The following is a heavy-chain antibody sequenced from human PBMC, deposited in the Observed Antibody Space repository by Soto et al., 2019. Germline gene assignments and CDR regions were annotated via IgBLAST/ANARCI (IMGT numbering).Heavy chain of an antibody. V-gene: IGHV4-38-2*02. J-gene: IGHJ4*02. CDR3: ARVMLVFSLPGSLYFEF. D-gene: IGHD2-8*01. CDR2: IYHSGHT. Sequence: SETLSITYTFSNCSISSGYYCGWIREPPGKGLEWIATIYHSGHTYYNPSLKSRVTISVDTSENQFSLKLSSVTDADTAFYYCARVMLVFSLPGSLYFEFWGQGTVVPVSS. CDR1: NCSISSGYY.